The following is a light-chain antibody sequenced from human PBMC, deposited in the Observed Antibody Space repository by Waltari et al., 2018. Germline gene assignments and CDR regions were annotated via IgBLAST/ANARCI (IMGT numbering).Light chain of an antibody. J-gene: IGLJ2*01. CDR1: SGDVCAYNY. V-gene: IGLV2-14*03. CDR2: DVS. CDR3: SSYISSSTLEP. Sequence: QSALTQPASVSGSPGQSITISCTGTSGDVCAYNYVSWYQQHPGKAPKLKIFDVSNRPSGVSNRFSGSKSGNTASLTISGLQAEDEADYYCSSYISSSTLEPFGGGTSLTVL.